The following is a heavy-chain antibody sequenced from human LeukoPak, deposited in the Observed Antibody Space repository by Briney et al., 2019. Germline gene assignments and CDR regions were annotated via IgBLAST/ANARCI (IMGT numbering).Heavy chain of an antibody. D-gene: IGHD6-19*01. J-gene: IGHJ5*02. CDR3: ARDSSGWSGWFDP. V-gene: IGHV4-59*01. CDR2: IYYSGST. Sequence: SETLSLTCTVSGGSISSYYWSWIRQPPGKGLEWIGYIYYSGSTNYNPSLKSRFTISVDTSKNQFSLKLSSVTAADTAVYYCARDSSGWSGWFDPWGQGTLVTASS. CDR1: GGSISSYY.